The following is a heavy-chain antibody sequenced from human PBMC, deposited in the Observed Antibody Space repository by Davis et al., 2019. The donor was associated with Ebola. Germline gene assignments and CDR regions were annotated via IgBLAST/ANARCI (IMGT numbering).Heavy chain of an antibody. J-gene: IGHJ4*02. CDR2: ISWNSGSI. CDR3: AKDFSSSWYAPLLGN. CDR1: GFTFDDYA. Sequence: SLKIPCAASGFTFDDYAMHWVRQAPGKGLEWVSGISWNSGSIGYADSVKGRFTISRDNSKNTLYLQMNSLRAEDTAVYYCAKDFSSSWYAPLLGNWGQGTLVTVSS. V-gene: IGHV3-9*01. D-gene: IGHD6-13*01.